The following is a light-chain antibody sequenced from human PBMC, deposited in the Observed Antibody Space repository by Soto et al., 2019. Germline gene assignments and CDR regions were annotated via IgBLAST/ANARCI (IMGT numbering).Light chain of an antibody. CDR2: DAS. CDR1: QSITKK. Sequence: DIQMTQSPSTLSASIGDRVTITCGASQSITKKLAWYQQKPARAPKLLIYDASTLQGGVPPRLRGSGYGTELTISITSIKHDDFETYYCQQYDSYSWTFGQGTKVDIK. V-gene: IGKV1-5*01. CDR3: QQYDSYSWT. J-gene: IGKJ1*01.